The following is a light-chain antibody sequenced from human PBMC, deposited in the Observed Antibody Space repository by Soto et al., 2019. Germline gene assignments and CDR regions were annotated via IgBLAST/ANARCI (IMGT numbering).Light chain of an antibody. Sequence: QSVLTQPASVSGSPGQSINISCTGTSSDVGGFHYVSWYQQHPGEAPKLMIYDVSDRPSGISNRFACSKSGNTAYLNISRLHAEDEADYFRSSFGGSSTRFGGGTKLTVL. CDR1: SSDVGGFHY. CDR3: SSFGGSSTR. V-gene: IGLV2-14*01. CDR2: DVS. J-gene: IGLJ2*01.